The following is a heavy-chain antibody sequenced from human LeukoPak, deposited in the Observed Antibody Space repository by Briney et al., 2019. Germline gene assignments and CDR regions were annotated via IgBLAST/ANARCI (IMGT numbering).Heavy chain of an antibody. V-gene: IGHV4-61*02. CDR2: IYTSGST. CDR1: GGSISSGSYY. J-gene: IGHJ4*02. CDR3: ARGHAYYDSSGSCFDY. Sequence: PSETLSLTCTVSGGSISSGSYYWSWIRPPAGKGLEWIGRIYTSGSTNYNPSLKSRVTISVDTSKNQFSLKLSSVTAADTAVYYCARGHAYYDSSGSCFDYWGQGTLVTVSS. D-gene: IGHD3-22*01.